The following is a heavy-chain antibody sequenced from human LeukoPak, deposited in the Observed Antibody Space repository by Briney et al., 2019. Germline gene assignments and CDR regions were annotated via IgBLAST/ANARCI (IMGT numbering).Heavy chain of an antibody. Sequence: GGSLRLSCAASGFTFSSYGMHWVRQAPGKGLEWVAVISYDGSNKYYADSVKGRFTISRDNSKNTLYLQMNSLRAEDTAVYYCARGGVGSYYYDYWGQGTLVTVSS. CDR3: ARGGVGSYYYDY. J-gene: IGHJ4*02. CDR2: ISYDGSNK. V-gene: IGHV3-30*03. D-gene: IGHD3-10*01. CDR1: GFTFSSYG.